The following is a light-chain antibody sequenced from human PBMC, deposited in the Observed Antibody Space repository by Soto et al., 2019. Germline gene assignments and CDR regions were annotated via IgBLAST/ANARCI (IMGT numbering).Light chain of an antibody. J-gene: IGKJ1*01. CDR2: LGS. V-gene: IGKV2-28*01. CDR1: QSLLHSNGYTY. CDR3: MQALQTPA. Sequence: DIVMTQSPLSLPVTPGEPASISCRSSQSLLHSNGYTYLDWYLQKPGQSPQLLIYLGSTRASGVPDRFSGSGSGTDFTLKISRVEAEDVGVYYCMQALQTPAFGQGTKVEIK.